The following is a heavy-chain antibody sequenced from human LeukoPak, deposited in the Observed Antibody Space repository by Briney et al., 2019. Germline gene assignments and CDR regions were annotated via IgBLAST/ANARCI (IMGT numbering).Heavy chain of an antibody. CDR3: ARESYYDSSGPFDP. Sequence: ASVKVSCKASGGTFSSYAISWVRQAPGQGLEWMGRIIPIFGIASYAQKFQGRVTITADKSTSTAYMELSSLRSEDTAVYYCARESYYDSSGPFDPWGQGTLVTVSS. V-gene: IGHV1-69*04. J-gene: IGHJ5*02. D-gene: IGHD3-22*01. CDR2: IIPIFGIA. CDR1: GGTFSSYA.